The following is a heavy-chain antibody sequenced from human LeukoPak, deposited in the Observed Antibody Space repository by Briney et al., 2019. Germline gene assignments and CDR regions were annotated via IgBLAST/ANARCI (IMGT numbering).Heavy chain of an antibody. CDR3: ARGRRGSRGVDY. J-gene: IGHJ4*02. CDR1: GGSISSSSYY. Sequence: PSETLSLTCTVSGGSISSSSYYWGWIRQPPGKGLEWIESIYYSGSTYYNPSLKSRVTISVDTSKNQFSLKLSSVTAADTAVYYCARGRRGSRGVDYWGQGTLVTVSS. CDR2: IYYSGST. V-gene: IGHV4-39*01. D-gene: IGHD5-12*01.